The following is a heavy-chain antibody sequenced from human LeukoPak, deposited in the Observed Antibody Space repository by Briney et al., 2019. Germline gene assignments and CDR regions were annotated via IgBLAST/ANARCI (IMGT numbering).Heavy chain of an antibody. CDR2: INKDGSSI. D-gene: IGHD2-15*01. CDR3: SRWSSASADY. J-gene: IGHJ4*02. CDR1: GFTFSNYD. V-gene: IGHV3-74*03. Sequence: HSGGSLRLSCAASGFTFSNYDMHWVRQAPGKGLIWVSRINKDGSSITYADSVRGRFTISRDNAKNALYLQMSSLRAEDTAVYYCSRWSSASADYWGQGSLVTVSS.